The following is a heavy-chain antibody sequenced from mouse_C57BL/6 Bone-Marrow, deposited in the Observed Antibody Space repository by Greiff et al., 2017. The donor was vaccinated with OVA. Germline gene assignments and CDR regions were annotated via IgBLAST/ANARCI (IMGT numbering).Heavy chain of an antibody. Sequence: QVQLQQPGAELVMPGASVKLSCKASGYTFTSYWMHLVKQRPGQGLEWIGEIDPSDSYTNYNQKFKGKSTLTVDKSSSTAYMQLSSLTSEDSAVYYCARDYYGSSYDFDYWGQGTTLTVSS. CDR1: GYTFTSYW. CDR3: ARDYYGSSYDFDY. CDR2: IDPSDSYT. V-gene: IGHV1-69*01. D-gene: IGHD1-1*01. J-gene: IGHJ2*01.